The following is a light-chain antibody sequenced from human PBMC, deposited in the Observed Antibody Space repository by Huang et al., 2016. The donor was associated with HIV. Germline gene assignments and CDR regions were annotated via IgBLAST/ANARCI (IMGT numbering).Light chain of an antibody. V-gene: IGKV3-11*01. CDR3: QQRSDWPLT. CDR1: QGVSNY. J-gene: IGKJ4*01. Sequence: IVLTQSPATLSLSPGERATLSCRASQGVSNYLAWYQQKPGQAPRLLIYEASTRATGIPARFSGSGSGTDFTLTISSLEPEDFAVYYCQQRSDWPLTFGGGTTVEI. CDR2: EAS.